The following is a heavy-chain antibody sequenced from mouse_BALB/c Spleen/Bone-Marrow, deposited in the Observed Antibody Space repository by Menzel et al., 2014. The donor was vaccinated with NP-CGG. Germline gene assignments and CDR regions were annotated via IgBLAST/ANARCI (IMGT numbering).Heavy chain of an antibody. J-gene: IGHJ4*01. CDR1: GYTFTSYW. Sequence: VHVKQSGTVLARPGASVKMSCKASGYTFTSYWMHWVKQRPGQGLEWIGAIYPGNSDTSYNQKFKGKAKLTAVTSTSTAYMELSSLTNEDSAVYYCTRVITAVLATRAMDYWGQGSSVTVSS. CDR2: IYPGNSDT. CDR3: TRVITAVLATRAMDY. D-gene: IGHD1-1*01. V-gene: IGHV1-5*01.